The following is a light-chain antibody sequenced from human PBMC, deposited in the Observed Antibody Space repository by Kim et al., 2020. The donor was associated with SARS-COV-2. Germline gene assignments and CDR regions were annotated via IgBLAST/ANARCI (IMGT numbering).Light chain of an antibody. V-gene: IGKV4-1*01. CDR2: WAS. Sequence: DIVLTQSPDSLAVSLGERATINCKSSQSFLYSADNKNYLAWYQQKPGQPPKLLIYWASTRESGVPDRFSGSGSGTNFTLTISSLQVEDVAIYSCQQYYSDVRTFGQGTKVDIK. CDR3: QQYYSDVRT. J-gene: IGKJ1*01. CDR1: QSFLYSADNKNY.